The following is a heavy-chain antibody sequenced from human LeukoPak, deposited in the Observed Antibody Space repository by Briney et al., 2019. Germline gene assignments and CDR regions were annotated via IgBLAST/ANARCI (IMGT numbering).Heavy chain of an antibody. CDR3: AKEYSSSGRHWFDP. CDR1: GFTVSSNY. D-gene: IGHD6-6*01. J-gene: IGHJ5*02. Sequence: GGSLRLSCAASGFTVSSNYMSWVRQAPGKGLEWVSVIYSGGSTYYADSVKGRFTISRDNSKNTLYLQMNSLRAEDTAVYYCAKEYSSSGRHWFDPWGQGTLVTVSS. CDR2: IYSGGST. V-gene: IGHV3-53*01.